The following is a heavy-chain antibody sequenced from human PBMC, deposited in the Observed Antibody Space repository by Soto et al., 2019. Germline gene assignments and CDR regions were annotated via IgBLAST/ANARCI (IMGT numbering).Heavy chain of an antibody. V-gene: IGHV1-69*13. Sequence: SVKVSCKASGGTFSSYAISWVRQAPGQGLEGMGGIIPIFGTANYAQKFQGRVTITADESTSTAYMELSSLRSEDTAVYYCARAKWVPGGYYYDSSGYPYYYFDYWGQGTLVTVSS. CDR1: GGTFSSYA. CDR2: IIPIFGTA. J-gene: IGHJ4*02. D-gene: IGHD3-22*01. CDR3: ARAKWVPGGYYYDSSGYPYYYFDY.